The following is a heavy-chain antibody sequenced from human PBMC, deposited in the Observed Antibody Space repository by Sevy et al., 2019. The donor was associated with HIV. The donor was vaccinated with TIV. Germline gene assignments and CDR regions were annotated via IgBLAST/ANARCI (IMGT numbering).Heavy chain of an antibody. J-gene: IGHJ6*02. V-gene: IGHV4-34*01. CDR1: GGSFSGYY. CDR3: ARRGDHCSSTSCPLDYYYGMDV. Sequence: SETLYLTCAVYGGSFSGYYWSWIRHPPGKGLEWIGEINHSGSTNYNPSLKSRVTISVDTSKKQFSLKLSSVTAADTAVYYCARRGDHCSSTSCPLDYYYGMDVWGQGTTVTVSS. D-gene: IGHD2-2*01. CDR2: INHSGST.